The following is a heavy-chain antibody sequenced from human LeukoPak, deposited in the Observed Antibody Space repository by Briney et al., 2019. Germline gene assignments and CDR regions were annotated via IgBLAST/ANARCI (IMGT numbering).Heavy chain of an antibody. CDR2: ISSSSSYI. D-gene: IGHD6-19*01. Sequence: PGGSLRLSCAASGFTFSSYSMNWVRQAPGKGLEWVSSISSSSSYIYYADSVKGRFTISRDNAKNSLYLQMNSLRAEDTAVYYCARIRLGSGWAEYYFDYWGQGTLVTVSS. V-gene: IGHV3-21*01. J-gene: IGHJ4*02. CDR3: ARIRLGSGWAEYYFDY. CDR1: GFTFSSYS.